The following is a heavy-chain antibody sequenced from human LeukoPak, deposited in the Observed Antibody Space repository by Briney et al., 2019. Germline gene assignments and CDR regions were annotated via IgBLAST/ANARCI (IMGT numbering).Heavy chain of an antibody. Sequence: ASVKVSCKASGGTFSSYAISWVRQAPGQGLEWMGRIIPILGIANYAQKFQGRVTITADKSTSTAYMELSSLRSEDTAVYYCARDFHYYDSSGSDYWGQGTLVTVSS. D-gene: IGHD3-22*01. V-gene: IGHV1-69*04. J-gene: IGHJ4*02. CDR1: GGTFSSYA. CDR2: IIPILGIA. CDR3: ARDFHYYDSSGSDY.